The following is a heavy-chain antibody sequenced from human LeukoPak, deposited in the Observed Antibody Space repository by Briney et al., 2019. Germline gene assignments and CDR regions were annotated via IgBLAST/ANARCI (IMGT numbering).Heavy chain of an antibody. CDR2: INYSEST. J-gene: IGHJ4*02. V-gene: IGHV4-61*01. Sequence: SETLSLTCTVPGGSVSSGSYYWSWIRQPPGKGLEWIGYINYSESTNYNPSLKSRVTISVDTSENQFSLKVSSVTAADTAVYYCARSGYGYWDYWGQGILVTVSS. D-gene: IGHD5-18*01. CDR1: GGSVSSGSYY. CDR3: ARSGYGYWDY.